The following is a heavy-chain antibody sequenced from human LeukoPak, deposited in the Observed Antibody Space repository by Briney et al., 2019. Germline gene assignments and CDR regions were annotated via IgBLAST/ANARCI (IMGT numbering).Heavy chain of an antibody. CDR3: AKDWGTMTRGVDY. V-gene: IGHV3-9*01. Sequence: GRSLRLSCAASGFTFDDYAMHWVRQAPGKGLEWVSGISWNSGNIGYADSVKGRFTISRDNAKNSLYLQMNSLRAEDTALYYCAKDWGTMTRGVDYWGQGTLVTVSS. D-gene: IGHD3-10*01. CDR2: ISWNSGNI. CDR1: GFTFDDYA. J-gene: IGHJ4*02.